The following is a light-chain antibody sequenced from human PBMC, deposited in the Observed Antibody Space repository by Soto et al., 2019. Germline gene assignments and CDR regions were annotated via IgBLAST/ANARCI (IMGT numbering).Light chain of an antibody. J-gene: IGLJ1*01. V-gene: IGLV1-44*01. CDR2: SNN. Sequence: QSALTQLPSASGTPGQRVTISCSGSSSNIGSNTVNWYQQLPGTAPKLLIYSNNQRPSGVPDRFSGSKSGTSASLAISGLQSEDEADYYCAAWDDSLNGYVFGTGT. CDR1: SSNIGSNT. CDR3: AAWDDSLNGYV.